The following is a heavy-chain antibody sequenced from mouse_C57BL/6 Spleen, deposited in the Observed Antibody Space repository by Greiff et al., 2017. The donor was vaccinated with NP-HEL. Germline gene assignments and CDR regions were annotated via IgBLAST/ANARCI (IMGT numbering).Heavy chain of an antibody. CDR1: GYTFTTYP. CDR2: FHPYNDDT. V-gene: IGHV1-47*01. Sequence: QVQLKESGAELVKPGASVKMSCKASGYTFTTYPIEWMKQNHGKSLEWIGNFHPYNDDTKYNEKFKGKATLTVEKSSSTVYLELSRLTSDDSAVYYCARGDYYGNENYYAMDYWGQGTSVTVSS. J-gene: IGHJ4*01. D-gene: IGHD2-1*01. CDR3: ARGDYYGNENYYAMDY.